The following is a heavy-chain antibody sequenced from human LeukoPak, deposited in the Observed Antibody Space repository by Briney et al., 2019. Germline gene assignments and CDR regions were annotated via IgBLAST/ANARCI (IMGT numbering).Heavy chain of an antibody. Sequence: GGSLRLSCAASGFTFSSYDMHWARQATGKGLEWVSAIGTAGDTYYPGSVKGRFTISIENAKNSLYLRMNSLRAGDTAVYYCARVPNYDSSGYFPDVWGQGTTVTVSS. CDR3: ARVPNYDSSGYFPDV. V-gene: IGHV3-13*01. D-gene: IGHD3-22*01. CDR1: GFTFSSYD. CDR2: IGTAGDT. J-gene: IGHJ6*02.